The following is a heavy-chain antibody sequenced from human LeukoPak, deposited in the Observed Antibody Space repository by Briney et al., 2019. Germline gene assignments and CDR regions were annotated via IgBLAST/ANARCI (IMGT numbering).Heavy chain of an antibody. D-gene: IGHD2-8*01. V-gene: IGHV3-30*04. CDR1: GSSFGSFA. CDR3: AREVFN. J-gene: IGHJ4*02. CDR2: ISYDGSNQ. Sequence: PGGSLRLSCAASGSSFGSFALHWVRQAPGKGLEWVAIISYDGSNQYYADSVKGRFTISRDKSKNTLFLQMNSLRIEDTAVYFCAREVFNWGQGTLVTVSS.